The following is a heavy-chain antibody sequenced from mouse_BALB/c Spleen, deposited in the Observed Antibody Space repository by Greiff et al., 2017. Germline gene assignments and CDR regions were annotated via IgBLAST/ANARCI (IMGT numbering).Heavy chain of an antibody. J-gene: IGHJ4*01. CDR3: ARGDSMGYVYCYAMDY. CDR2: IYPYNGGT. D-gene: IGHD3-2*01. V-gene: IGHV1S29*02. Sequence: EVKLEESGPELVKPGASVKISCKASGYTFTDYNMHWVKQSHGKSLEWIGYIYPYNGGTGYNQKFKSKATLTVDNSSSTAYMELRSLTSEASAVYSCARGDSMGYVYCYAMDYWGQGTSVTVSS. CDR1: GYTFTDYN.